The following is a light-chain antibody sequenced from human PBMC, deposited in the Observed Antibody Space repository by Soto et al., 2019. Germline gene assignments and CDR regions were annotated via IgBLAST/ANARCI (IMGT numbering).Light chain of an antibody. V-gene: IGKV3-11*01. CDR1: QSVSSY. J-gene: IGKJ4*01. CDR2: DAS. CDR3: QQRSKWPGT. Sequence: EIVLTQSPATLSLSPGERATLSCRASQSVSSYLAWYQQKPGQAPRLLIYDASNIATGIPARFSGSGYGTYFTLSISRLEPEDFAVYYCQQRSKWPGTVGGGTKVEIK.